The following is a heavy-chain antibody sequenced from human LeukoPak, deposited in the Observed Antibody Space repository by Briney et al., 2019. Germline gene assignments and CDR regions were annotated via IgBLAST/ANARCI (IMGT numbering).Heavy chain of an antibody. CDR3: AREDSSGWIYFDY. Sequence: GASVKVSCKASGYTFTSYAMHWVRQAPGQRLEWMGWINAGNGNTKYSQKFQGRVTITRDTSASTAYMELSSLRSEDTAVYYCAREDSSGWIYFDYWGQGTLVTVSS. CDR2: INAGNGNT. D-gene: IGHD6-19*01. CDR1: GYTFTSYA. V-gene: IGHV1-3*01. J-gene: IGHJ4*02.